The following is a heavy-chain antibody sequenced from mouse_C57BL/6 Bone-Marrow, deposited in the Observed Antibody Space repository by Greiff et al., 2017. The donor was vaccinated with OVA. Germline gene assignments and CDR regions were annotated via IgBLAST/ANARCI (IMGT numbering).Heavy chain of an antibody. CDR3: ARGDLKFAD. D-gene: IGHD3-3*01. CDR1: GYAFTNYL. V-gene: IGHV1-54*01. Sequence: QVQLQQSGAELVRPGTSVKVSCKASGYAFTNYLIEWVKQRPGQGLEWIGVINPGSGGTNYNEKFKGKATLTADKSSITAYMQLSSLTSEDSAVYFCARGDLKFADWGQGTLVTVSA. CDR2: INPGSGGT. J-gene: IGHJ3*01.